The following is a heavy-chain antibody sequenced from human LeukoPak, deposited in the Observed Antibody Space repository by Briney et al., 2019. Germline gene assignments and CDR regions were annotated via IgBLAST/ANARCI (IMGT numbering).Heavy chain of an antibody. CDR3: AKDAAHYDILTGRGGFDP. CDR2: ISWNSGSI. D-gene: IGHD3-9*01. V-gene: IGHV3-9*01. CDR1: GFTFDDYA. Sequence: GGSLRLSCAASGFTFDDYAMHRVRQAPGKGLEWVSGISWNSGSIGDADSVKGRFTISRDNAKNSLYLQMNSLRAEDTALYYCAKDAAHYDILTGRGGFDPWGQGTLVTVSS. J-gene: IGHJ5*02.